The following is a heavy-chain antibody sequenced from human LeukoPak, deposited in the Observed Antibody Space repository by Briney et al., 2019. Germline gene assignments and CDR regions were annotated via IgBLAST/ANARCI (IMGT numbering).Heavy chain of an antibody. CDR3: ARARYCSNTSCHPPDY. Sequence: PGGSLRLSCAASGFTFSSYAMHWVRQAPGKGLEWVAVISYDGSNKYYADSVKGRFTISRDNSKNTLYLQMNSLRAEDTAVYYCARARYCSNTSCHPPDYWGQGTLVTVSS. V-gene: IGHV3-30-3*01. CDR1: GFTFSSYA. CDR2: ISYDGSNK. D-gene: IGHD2-2*01. J-gene: IGHJ4*02.